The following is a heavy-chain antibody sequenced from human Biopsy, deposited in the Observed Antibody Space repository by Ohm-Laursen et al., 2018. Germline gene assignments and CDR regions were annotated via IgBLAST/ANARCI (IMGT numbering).Heavy chain of an antibody. CDR3: AKRGVERGRPLAY. CDR2: INSMFGTT. Sequence: SVKVSCKASGGTFISFGISWVRQAPGQGLEWMGEINSMFGTTNYAQTFQGRVTITADESTSTAYMEVSSLRSEDTAVYYCAKRGVERGRPLAYWGQGTLVTVSS. J-gene: IGHJ4*02. V-gene: IGHV1-69*13. D-gene: IGHD1-1*01. CDR1: GGTFISFG.